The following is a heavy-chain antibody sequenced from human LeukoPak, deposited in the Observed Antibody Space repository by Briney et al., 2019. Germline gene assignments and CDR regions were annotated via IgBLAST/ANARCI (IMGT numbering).Heavy chain of an antibody. D-gene: IGHD1-26*01. V-gene: IGHV3-21*01. CDR1: GFTFRTYR. Sequence: GGSLRLSCAASGFTFRTYRMNWVRQAPGKGLEWVSSISRSSSDINCADSVKGRFTISRDNAKNSLYLQMNSLRAEDTALYYCARAFNSGSSDYWGQGTLVTVSS. CDR2: ISRSSSDI. CDR3: ARAFNSGSSDY. J-gene: IGHJ4*02.